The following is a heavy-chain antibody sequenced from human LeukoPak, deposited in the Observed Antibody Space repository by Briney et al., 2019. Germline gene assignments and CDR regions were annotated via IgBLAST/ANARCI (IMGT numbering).Heavy chain of an antibody. CDR3: ARELTPYGSGSYAAY. Sequence: ASVKVSCQASGYTFTSYGISWVRQAPGQGLEWMGRISAYNGNTNYAQKLQGRVTMTTDTSTSTAYMELRSLRSDDTAVYYCARELTPYGSGSYAAYWGQGTLVTVSS. CDR2: ISAYNGNT. V-gene: IGHV1-18*04. D-gene: IGHD3-10*01. CDR1: GYTFTSYG. J-gene: IGHJ4*02.